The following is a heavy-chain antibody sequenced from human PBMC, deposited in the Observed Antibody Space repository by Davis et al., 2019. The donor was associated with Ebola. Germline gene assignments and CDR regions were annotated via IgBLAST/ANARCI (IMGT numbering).Heavy chain of an antibody. CDR1: GGSFSGYY. CDR3: ASSLTGTVDY. J-gene: IGHJ4*02. CDR2: INHSGST. Sequence: SETLSLTCAVSGGSFSGYYWSWIRQPPGKGLEWIGEINHSGSTNYNPSLKSRLTISVDTSTNQFSLKLSSVTAADTAVYYCASSLTGTVDYWGQGTLVTVSS. D-gene: IGHD1-1*01. V-gene: IGHV4-34*01.